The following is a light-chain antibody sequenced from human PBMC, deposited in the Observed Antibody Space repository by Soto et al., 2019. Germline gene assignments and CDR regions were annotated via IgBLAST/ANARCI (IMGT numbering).Light chain of an antibody. CDR2: GAS. CDR3: QQYNTWPRT. V-gene: IGKV3-15*01. CDR1: QSISSN. Sequence: EVVMTQSPATVSVSPGERATLSCRASQSISSNLAWYQQKPGQAPRLLIYGASTRATDIPARFSGRGSGTEFTLTISSLQSEDFAVYYCQQYNTWPRTFGQGTKVEIK. J-gene: IGKJ1*01.